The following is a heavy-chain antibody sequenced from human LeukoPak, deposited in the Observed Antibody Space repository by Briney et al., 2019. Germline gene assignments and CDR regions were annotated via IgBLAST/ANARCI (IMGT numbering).Heavy chain of an antibody. CDR3: AREWWYDILTGLSGGFDY. D-gene: IGHD3-9*01. CDR1: GFTVSSNY. Sequence: PGGSLRLSCAASGFTVSSNYMSWVRQAPGKGLEWVSVIYSGGSTYYADSVKGRFTISRDNSKNTLYLQMNSLRAEDTAVYYCAREWWYDILTGLSGGFDYWGQGTLVTVSS. J-gene: IGHJ4*02. CDR2: IYSGGST. V-gene: IGHV3-53*01.